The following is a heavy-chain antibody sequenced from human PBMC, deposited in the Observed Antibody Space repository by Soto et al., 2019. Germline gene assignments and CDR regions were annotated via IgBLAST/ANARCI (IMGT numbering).Heavy chain of an antibody. CDR1: GYTFNSYW. D-gene: IGHD3-22*01. V-gene: IGHV5-10-1*01. J-gene: IGHJ4*01. CDR3: ARETAYYDGSGYYVY. Sequence: ESLTISCKGSGYTFNSYWITWVRQMPGKGLEWMGRIDPSDSYSNYSPSFQGHVTISVDKSISTAYLQWSSLKASDTAMYYCARETAYYDGSGYYVYWGHATLVTVPS. CDR2: IDPSDSYS.